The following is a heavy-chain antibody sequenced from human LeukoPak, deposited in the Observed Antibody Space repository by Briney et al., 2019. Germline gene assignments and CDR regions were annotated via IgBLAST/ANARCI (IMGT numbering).Heavy chain of an antibody. V-gene: IGHV4-4*02. CDR3: ARVRAYYYDFWSGYPSGVLDGMDV. CDR2: IYHSGST. J-gene: IGHJ6*02. CDR1: GGSISSSNW. D-gene: IGHD3-3*01. Sequence: PSETLSLTCAVFGGSISSSNWWSWVRQPPGKGLEWIGEIYHSGSTNYNPSLKSRVTISVDKSKNQFSLNLSSVTAADTAVYYCARVRAYYYDFWSGYPSGVLDGMDVWGQGTTVTVSS.